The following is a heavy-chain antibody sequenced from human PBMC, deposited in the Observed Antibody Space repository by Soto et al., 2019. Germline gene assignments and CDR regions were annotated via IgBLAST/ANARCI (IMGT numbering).Heavy chain of an antibody. J-gene: IGHJ4*02. D-gene: IGHD2-15*01. Sequence: GGSLRLSCAASGFTFSSYSMNWVRQAPGKGLEWVSSISSSSSYIYYADSVKGRFTISRDNAKNSLYLQMNSLRAEDTAVYYCARGLVVVVADEYYFDYWGQGTLVTVSS. CDR3: ARGLVVVVADEYYFDY. CDR2: ISSSSSYI. CDR1: GFTFSSYS. V-gene: IGHV3-21*01.